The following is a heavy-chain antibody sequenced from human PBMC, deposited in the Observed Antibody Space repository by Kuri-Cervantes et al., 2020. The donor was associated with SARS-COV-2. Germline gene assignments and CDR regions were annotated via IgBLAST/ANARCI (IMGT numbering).Heavy chain of an antibody. D-gene: IGHD2-2*01. CDR1: GRYISTSRYY. Sequence: SETLSLTPSVHGRYISTSRYYWGWIRQPPGKGLEWIGSIYYSGSTYYNPSLKNRVTISVATSKNQFSLKLGSVTAADTAVYYCARGRPPIYLGYCSSTSCQRYYFDYWGQGTLVTVSS. V-gene: IGHV4-39*07. CDR2: IYYSGST. CDR3: ARGRPPIYLGYCSSTSCQRYYFDY. J-gene: IGHJ4*02.